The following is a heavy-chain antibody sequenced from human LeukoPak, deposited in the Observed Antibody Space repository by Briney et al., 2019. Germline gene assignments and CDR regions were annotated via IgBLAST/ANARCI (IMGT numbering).Heavy chain of an antibody. Sequence: GGSLRLSRAASGFTFSDYGIHWVRRAPGKGLEWVAVIWSDGSNKYYADSVKGRFTISRDNSRKTLYLQMNSLRVEDTAVYYCVRASGSFDYWGQGTLVTVSS. D-gene: IGHD3-10*01. V-gene: IGHV3-33*01. CDR3: VRASGSFDY. J-gene: IGHJ4*02. CDR1: GFTFSDYG. CDR2: IWSDGSNK.